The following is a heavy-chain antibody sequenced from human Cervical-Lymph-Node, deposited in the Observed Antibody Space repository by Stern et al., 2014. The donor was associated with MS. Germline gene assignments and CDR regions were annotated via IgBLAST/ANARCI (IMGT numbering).Heavy chain of an antibody. D-gene: IGHD1-26*01. Sequence: VQLEESGPGLVKPSETLSLTCTVSGGSITSSSYYWGWIRQPPGRGLEYIGTVYYTGSTFYDPSLQSRVTISVDTSKNHVALKLPSVTAADTAVYYCVRPDIMGTIWNWGQGTLVTVSS. CDR3: VRPDIMGTIWN. V-gene: IGHV4-39*02. J-gene: IGHJ4*02. CDR2: VYYTGST. CDR1: GGSITSSSYY.